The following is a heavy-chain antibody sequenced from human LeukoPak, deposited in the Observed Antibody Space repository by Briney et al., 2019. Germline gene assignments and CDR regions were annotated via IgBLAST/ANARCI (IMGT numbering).Heavy chain of an antibody. V-gene: IGHV3-30*02. D-gene: IGHD3-10*01. Sequence: QPGGSLRLSCAASGFTFSSYGMHWVRLAPGKGLEWVAFIRYDGSNKYYADSVKGRFTISRDNSKNTLYLQMNSLRAEDTAVYYCATDTYYYGSWSPDALDYWGQGTLVTVSS. J-gene: IGHJ4*02. CDR2: IRYDGSNK. CDR3: ATDTYYYGSWSPDALDY. CDR1: GFTFSSYG.